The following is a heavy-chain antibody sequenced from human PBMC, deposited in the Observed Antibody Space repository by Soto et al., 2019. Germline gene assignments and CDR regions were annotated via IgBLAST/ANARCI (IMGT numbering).Heavy chain of an antibody. CDR1: GGSISSGDYY. V-gene: IGHV4-30-4*01. J-gene: IGHJ4*02. Sequence: SETLSLTCTVSGGSISSGDYYWSWIRQPPGKGLEWIGYIYYSGSTYYNPSLKSRVTISVDTSKNQFSLKLSSVTAADTAVYYCARGSSSWYGGADYFDYWGQGTMVTVYS. CDR3: ARGSSSWYGGADYFDY. CDR2: IYYSGST. D-gene: IGHD6-13*01.